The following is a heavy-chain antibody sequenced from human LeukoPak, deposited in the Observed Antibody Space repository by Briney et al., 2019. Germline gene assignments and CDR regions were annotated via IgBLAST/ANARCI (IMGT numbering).Heavy chain of an antibody. J-gene: IGHJ6*03. CDR1: GGTFSSYA. CDR3: ALYSSSWYGGGSYYYYYYMDV. V-gene: IGHV1-69*05. Sequence: SVTVSCKASGGTFSSYAISWVRQAPGQGLEWMGGIIPIFGTANYAQKFQGRVTITTDESTRTAYMELSSLRSEDTAVYYCALYSSSWYGGGSYYYYYYMDVWGKGTTVTVSS. CDR2: IIPIFGTA. D-gene: IGHD6-13*01.